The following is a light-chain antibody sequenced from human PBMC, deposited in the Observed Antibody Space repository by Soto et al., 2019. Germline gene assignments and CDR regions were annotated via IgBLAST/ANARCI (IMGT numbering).Light chain of an antibody. J-gene: IGKJ2*01. CDR1: QSISSW. Sequence: DIQMTQSPSTLSASVGDRVTITCRASQSISSWLAWYQQKPGKAPKLLIYKASSLEIGVPSRFSGSGSGTEFTLTISSLQPDDFATYYCQQYNSYPYTVGQGTKLEIK. CDR3: QQYNSYPYT. CDR2: KAS. V-gene: IGKV1-5*03.